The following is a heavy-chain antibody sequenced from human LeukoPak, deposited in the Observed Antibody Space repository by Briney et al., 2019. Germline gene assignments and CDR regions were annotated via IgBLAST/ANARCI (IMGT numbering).Heavy chain of an antibody. Sequence: SETLSLTCTVSGGSISSGSYYWSWIRQPAGKGLEWIGRIYHSGSTYYNPSLKSRVTISVDTSKNQFSLKLSSVTAADTAVYYCARAAFSGCSSTSCYTHHFDYWGQGTLVTVSS. V-gene: IGHV4-61*02. D-gene: IGHD2-2*02. J-gene: IGHJ4*02. CDR1: GGSISSGSYY. CDR3: ARAAFSGCSSTSCYTHHFDY. CDR2: IYHSGST.